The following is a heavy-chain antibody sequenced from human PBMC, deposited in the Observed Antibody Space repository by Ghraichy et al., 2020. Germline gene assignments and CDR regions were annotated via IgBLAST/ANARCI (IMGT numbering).Heavy chain of an antibody. CDR2: IKKDGNEQ. Sequence: GGSLRLSCAASGFTFSGYWMSWVRQAPGKGLEWVANIKKDGNEQYYVDSVKGRFTISRDNAKNSLYLQMNSLRAEDLAVYYCARDLGSGWYFDYWGQGTLVTVSS. D-gene: IGHD6-19*01. CDR3: ARDLGSGWYFDY. V-gene: IGHV3-7*01. CDR1: GFTFSGYW. J-gene: IGHJ4*02.